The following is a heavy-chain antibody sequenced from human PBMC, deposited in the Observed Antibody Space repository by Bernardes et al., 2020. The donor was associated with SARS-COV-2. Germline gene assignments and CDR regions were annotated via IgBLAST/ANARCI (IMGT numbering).Heavy chain of an antibody. J-gene: IGHJ6*02. CDR3: ARDSVELGHCSGGSCYRYYGMDV. V-gene: IGHV3-23*01. CDR2: ISGSGGST. D-gene: IGHD2-15*01. Sequence: GSLRLSCAASGFTFSSYAMSWVRQAPGKGLEWVSTISGSGGSTYYADSVKGRFTISRDNSKNTLYLQMNSLRAEDTAVYYCARDSVELGHCSGGSCYRYYGMDVWGQGTTVTVSS. CDR1: GFTFSSYA.